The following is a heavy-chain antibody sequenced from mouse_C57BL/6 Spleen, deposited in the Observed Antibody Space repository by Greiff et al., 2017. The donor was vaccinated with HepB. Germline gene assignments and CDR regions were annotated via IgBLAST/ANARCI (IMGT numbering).Heavy chain of an antibody. CDR2: INPSNGGT. D-gene: IGHD2-5*01. V-gene: IGHV1-53*01. CDR3: AREGYSNYRFAY. J-gene: IGHJ3*01. Sequence: VQLQQSGTELVKPGASVKLSCKASGYTFTSYWMHWVKQRPGQGLEWIGNINPSNGGTNYNEKFKSKATLTVDKSSSTAYMQLSSLTSEDSAVYYCAREGYSNYRFAYWGQGTLVTVSA. CDR1: GYTFTSYW.